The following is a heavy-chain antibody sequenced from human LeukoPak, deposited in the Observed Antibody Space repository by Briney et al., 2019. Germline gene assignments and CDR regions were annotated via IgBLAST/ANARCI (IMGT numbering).Heavy chain of an antibody. V-gene: IGHV4-30-2*01. CDR2: IYHSGST. Sequence: SETLSLTCTVSGGSISSGGYYWSWIRQPPGKGLEWIGYIYHSGSTYYNPSLKSRVTISVDRSKNQFSLKLSSVTAADTAVYYCARIGVGQQLPLDYWGQGTLVTVSS. D-gene: IGHD6-13*01. J-gene: IGHJ4*02. CDR1: GGSISSGGYY. CDR3: ARIGVGQQLPLDY.